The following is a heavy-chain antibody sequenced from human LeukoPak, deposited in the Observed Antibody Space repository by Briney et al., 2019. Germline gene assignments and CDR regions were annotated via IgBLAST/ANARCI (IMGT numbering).Heavy chain of an antibody. CDR1: GFTFNIFA. V-gene: IGHV3-23*01. CDR3: ANGNRCTSPNCLGYYYFYMDV. J-gene: IGHJ6*03. D-gene: IGHD2-8*01. Sequence: AGGSLRLSCAASGFTFNIFAMSWVRQAPGKGLEWVSTLGSTPTYYADSVKGRFTISRDNSKNTLYLQMNSLRAEDTAVYYCANGNRCTSPNCLGYYYFYMDVWGRGTTVTVSS. CDR2: LGSTPT.